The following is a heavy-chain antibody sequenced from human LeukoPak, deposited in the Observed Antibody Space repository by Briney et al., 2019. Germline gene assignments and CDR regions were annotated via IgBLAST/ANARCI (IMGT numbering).Heavy chain of an antibody. CDR1: GGSVSSGDYY. J-gene: IGHJ4*02. D-gene: IGHD3-10*01. CDR3: ARGETYYYGSGSYFDY. V-gene: IGHV4-30-2*01. Sequence: SETLSLTCTVSGGSVSSGDYYWSWIRQPPGKGLEWIGSVYHSGETYYNPSLNSRVTISVDRSKNQLSLKLSSVTAADTAVYYCARGETYYYGSGSYFDYWGQGTLVTVSS. CDR2: VYHSGET.